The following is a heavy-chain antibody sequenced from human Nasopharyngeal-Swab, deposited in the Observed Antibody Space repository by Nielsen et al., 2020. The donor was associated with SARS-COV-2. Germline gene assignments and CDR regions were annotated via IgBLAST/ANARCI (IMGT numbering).Heavy chain of an antibody. J-gene: IGHJ5*02. V-gene: IGHV3-30*18. D-gene: IGHD6-19*01. Sequence: GGSLRLSCAASGFTFSSYGMHWVRQAPGKGLGWVAVISYDGSNKYYADSVKGRFTISRDNSKNTLYLQMNSLRAEDTAVYYCAKDSQAWLVKSSFWFDPWGQGTLVTVSS. CDR1: GFTFSSYG. CDR2: ISYDGSNK. CDR3: AKDSQAWLVKSSFWFDP.